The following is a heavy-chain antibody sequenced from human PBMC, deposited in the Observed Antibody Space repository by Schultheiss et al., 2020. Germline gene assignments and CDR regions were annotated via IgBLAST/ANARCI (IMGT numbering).Heavy chain of an antibody. CDR2: ISYDGSNK. CDR1: GFSVSTSY. CDR3: ARGDYGDYVSYYYYGMDV. Sequence: GGSLRLSCAASGFSVSTSYMSWVRQAPGKGLEWVAVISYDGSNKYYADSVKGRFTISRDNSKNTLYLQMNSLRAEDTAVYYCARGDYGDYVSYYYYGMDVWGQGTTVTVSS. V-gene: IGHV3-30-3*01. J-gene: IGHJ6*02. D-gene: IGHD4-17*01.